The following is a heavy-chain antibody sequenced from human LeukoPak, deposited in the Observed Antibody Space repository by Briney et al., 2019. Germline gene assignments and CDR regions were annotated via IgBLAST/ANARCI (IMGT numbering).Heavy chain of an antibody. J-gene: IGHJ4*02. Sequence: ASVNVSCKASVGTFSSYAISWVRQAPGQGLEWMGRIIPILGIANYAQKFQGRVTITADKSTGTAYMELSSLRSEDTAVYYCARGGGGVLRYFDWLSSGPFDYWGQGTLVTVSS. D-gene: IGHD3-9*01. V-gene: IGHV1-69*04. CDR1: VGTFSSYA. CDR2: IIPILGIA. CDR3: ARGGGGVLRYFDWLSSGPFDY.